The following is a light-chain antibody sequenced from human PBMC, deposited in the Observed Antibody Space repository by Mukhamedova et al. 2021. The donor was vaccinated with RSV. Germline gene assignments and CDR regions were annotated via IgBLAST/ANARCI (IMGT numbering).Light chain of an antibody. Sequence: WYQRRVHGKPPKLLIYDVSNLDRGVPSRFSGSRSGTEFTLTISSLQPEDFAFYYCQHFSSYPLSFGPGTKVDV. CDR3: QHFSSYPLS. V-gene: IGKV1-13*02. CDR2: DVS. J-gene: IGKJ3*01.